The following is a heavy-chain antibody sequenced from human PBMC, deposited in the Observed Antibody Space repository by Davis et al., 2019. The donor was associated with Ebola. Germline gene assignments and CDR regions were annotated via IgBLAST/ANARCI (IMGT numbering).Heavy chain of an antibody. CDR1: GSTFSSYD. CDR3: AREYYYGMDV. V-gene: IGHV3-13*01. J-gene: IGHJ6*02. Sequence: GESLKISCAASGSTFSSYDMHWVRQATGKGLEWVSAIGTAGDTYYPGSVKGRFTISRENAKNSLYLQMNSLRAGDTAVYYCAREYYYGMDVWGQGTTVTVSS. CDR2: IGTAGDT.